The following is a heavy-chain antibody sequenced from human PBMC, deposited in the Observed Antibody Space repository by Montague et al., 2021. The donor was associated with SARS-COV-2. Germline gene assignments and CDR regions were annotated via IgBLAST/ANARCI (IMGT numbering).Heavy chain of an antibody. J-gene: IGHJ4*02. D-gene: IGHD1-1*01. V-gene: IGHV4-59*01. CDR3: ARAQNTCFIANCVNYFDV. CDR1: GGSMRGYY. Sequence: SETLSLTCEVSGGSMRGYYWTWIRQSPGKGHEWIGYVHYTGSTKYNPSLKTRVSLSLDTPKNHFSLHLSSVTAADTAIYFCARAQNTCFIANCVNYFDVWGLGALVTVSS. CDR2: VHYTGST.